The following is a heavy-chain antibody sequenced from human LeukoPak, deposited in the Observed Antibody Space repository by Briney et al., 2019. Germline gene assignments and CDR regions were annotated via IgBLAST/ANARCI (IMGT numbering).Heavy chain of an antibody. V-gene: IGHV4-34*01. CDR3: ARVRGVPAAIPWGDHLVDY. J-gene: IGHJ4*02. CDR1: GGSFSGYY. D-gene: IGHD2-2*02. Sequence: PSETLSLTCAVYGGSFSGYYWSWLRQPPGKGLEWIGEINHSGSTNYNPSLKSRVTISVDTSKNQFSLKLSSVTAADTAVYYCARVRGVPAAIPWGDHLVDYWGQGTLVTVSS. CDR2: INHSGST.